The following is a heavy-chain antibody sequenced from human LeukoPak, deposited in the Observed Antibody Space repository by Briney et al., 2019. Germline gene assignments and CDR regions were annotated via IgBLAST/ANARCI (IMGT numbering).Heavy chain of an antibody. V-gene: IGHV3-23*01. CDR3: AKRKPYYFEH. Sequence: GGSLRLSCAATGFTFSNSALSWVRQAPGKGLEWVSAIASGTYYADSVKGRFTISTDSSKNMLYLQTNSLRAEDTAVYYCAKRKPYYFEHWGQGTLVTVSS. D-gene: IGHD1-14*01. J-gene: IGHJ4*02. CDR2: IASGT. CDR1: GFTFSNSA.